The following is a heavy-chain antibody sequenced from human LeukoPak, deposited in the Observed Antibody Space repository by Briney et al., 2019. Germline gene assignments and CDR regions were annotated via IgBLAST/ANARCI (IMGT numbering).Heavy chain of an antibody. CDR1: GGSISSYY. V-gene: IGHV4-4*07. D-gene: IGHD3-9*01. Sequence: SETLSLTCTVSGGSISSYYWSWIRQPAGKGLEWIGRTYTSGSTNYNPSLKSRVTTSVDTSKNQFSLKLSSVTAADTAVYYCARGVYYDILTGYYFFDYWGQGTLVTVSS. CDR3: ARGVYYDILTGYYFFDY. J-gene: IGHJ4*02. CDR2: TYTSGST.